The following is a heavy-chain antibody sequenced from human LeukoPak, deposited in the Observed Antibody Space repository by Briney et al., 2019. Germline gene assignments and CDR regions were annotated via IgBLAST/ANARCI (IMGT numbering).Heavy chain of an antibody. J-gene: IGHJ4*02. CDR2: ISPDGRNI. Sequence: PGGSLRLSCAASGFTLSDYWMNWVRQAPGKGPVWVSHISPDGRNIAYADSVKGRFTISRDSAKNTLYLQMNSLRVGDTAVYYCVRGGGGTTPHDCWGQGTLVTVSS. CDR3: VRGGGGTTPHDC. CDR1: GFTLSDYW. V-gene: IGHV3-74*01. D-gene: IGHD1-7*01.